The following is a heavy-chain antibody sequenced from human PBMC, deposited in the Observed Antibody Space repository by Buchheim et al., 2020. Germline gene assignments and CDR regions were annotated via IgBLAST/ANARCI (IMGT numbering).Heavy chain of an antibody. CDR2: IAYDGSNK. CDR3: AKLRSYFDY. J-gene: IGHJ4*02. CDR1: GFTFSSYG. Sequence: QVQLVESGGGVVQPGRSLRLSCAASGFTFSSYGMHWVRQAPGKGLEWVAVIAYDGSNKYYADSVKGRFTISRDNSKNTLYLQMNGLGAEDTAVYYCAKLRSYFDYWGQGTL. V-gene: IGHV3-30*18.